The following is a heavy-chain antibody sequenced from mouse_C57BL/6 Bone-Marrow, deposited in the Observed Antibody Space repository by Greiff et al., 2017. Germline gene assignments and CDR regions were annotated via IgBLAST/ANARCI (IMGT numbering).Heavy chain of an antibody. CDR3: ARRGNYPYFDY. CDR1: GFTFSSYA. CDR2: ISDGGSYT. Sequence: EVKLMESGGGLVKPGGSLKLSCAASGFTFSSYAMSWVRQTPEKRLEWVATISDGGSYTYYPDNVKGRFTISRDNAKNNLYLQMSHLKSEDTAMYYCARRGNYPYFDYWGQGTTLTVSS. V-gene: IGHV5-4*03. J-gene: IGHJ2*01. D-gene: IGHD2-1*01.